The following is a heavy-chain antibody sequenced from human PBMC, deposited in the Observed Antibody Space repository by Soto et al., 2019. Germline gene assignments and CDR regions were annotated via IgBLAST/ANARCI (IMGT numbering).Heavy chain of an antibody. Sequence: PSETLSLTCAVYGGSFSGYYWTWIRQPPGKGLEWIGEIHPSGSTNYNPSLKSRVTISADTSKNQFSLKLTSVTAADTAVYYCARLDGNSAYYYYGMDVWGRGTTVTVSS. CDR2: IHPSGST. D-gene: IGHD6-19*01. V-gene: IGHV4-34*01. CDR3: ARLDGNSAYYYYGMDV. J-gene: IGHJ6*02. CDR1: GGSFSGYY.